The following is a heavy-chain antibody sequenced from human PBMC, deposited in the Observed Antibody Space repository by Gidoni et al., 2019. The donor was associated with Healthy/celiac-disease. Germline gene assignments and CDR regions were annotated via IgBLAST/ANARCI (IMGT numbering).Heavy chain of an antibody. CDR1: GGPLSSGGYS. CDR2: IYHSGCT. J-gene: IGHJ1*01. Sequence: QLQLQKYGAGLAKPSQTLPLPGALSGGPLSSGGYSWIWLRQQPGKGLEWIGYIYHSGCTYYNPSLKSRVTISVDMSKNQFSLKLSSVTAADTAVCYCARGAGAARPGYFQHWGQGTLVTVSS. V-gene: IGHV4-30-2*01. CDR3: ARGAGAARPGYFQH. D-gene: IGHD6-6*01.